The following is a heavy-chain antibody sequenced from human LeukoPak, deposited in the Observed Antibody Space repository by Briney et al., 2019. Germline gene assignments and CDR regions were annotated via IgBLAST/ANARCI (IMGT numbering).Heavy chain of an antibody. J-gene: IGHJ4*02. CDR2: IYYSGST. CDR3: ARTYYYGSGSYYNKDVPSYYFDY. Sequence: SETLSLTCTVSGGSISSYYWSWIRQPPGKGLEWIGYIYYSGSTYYNPSLKSRVTISVDTSKNQFSLKLSSVTAADTAVYYCARTYYYGSGSYYNKDVPSYYFDYWGQGTLVTVSS. CDR1: GGSISSYY. D-gene: IGHD3-10*01. V-gene: IGHV4-59*12.